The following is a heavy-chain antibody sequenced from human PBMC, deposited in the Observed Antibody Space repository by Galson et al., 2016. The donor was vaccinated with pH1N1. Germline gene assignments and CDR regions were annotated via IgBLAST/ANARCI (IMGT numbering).Heavy chain of an antibody. V-gene: IGHV4-4*07. CDR1: GVSISSHY. J-gene: IGHJ6*02. CDR2: LYKSGST. Sequence: ETLSLTCSVSGVSISSHYWSWVRQPAGKAPEWIGRLYKSGSTKYNASLKSRVTMSGDTSKNQFSLKLKSVTSADTAVYYCVREDIVVGEGWHHGMDAWGQGPTVAVSS. CDR3: VREDIVVGEGWHHGMDA. D-gene: IGHD2-2*01.